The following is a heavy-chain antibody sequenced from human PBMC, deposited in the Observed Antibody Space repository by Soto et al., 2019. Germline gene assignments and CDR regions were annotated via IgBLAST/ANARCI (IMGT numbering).Heavy chain of an antibody. D-gene: IGHD2-15*01. CDR2: IYPGDSDT. CDR3: ARQKPAWVAATDEPNYYYYYMDV. Sequence: PGESLKISCKGSGYSFTSYWIGWVRQMPGKGLEWMGIIYPGDSDTRYSPSFQGQVTISADKSISTAYLQWSSLKASDTAMYYCARQKPAWVAATDEPNYYYYYMDVWGKGTTVTVSS. V-gene: IGHV5-51*01. J-gene: IGHJ6*03. CDR1: GYSFTSYW.